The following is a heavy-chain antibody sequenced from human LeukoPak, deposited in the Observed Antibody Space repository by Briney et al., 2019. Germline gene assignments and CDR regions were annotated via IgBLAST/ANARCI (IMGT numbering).Heavy chain of an antibody. CDR1: GYTFTGYY. J-gene: IGHJ6*03. CDR3: ARGVTGIYYYYYMDV. V-gene: IGHV1-2*02. CDR2: IIPNSGDT. D-gene: IGHD3-10*01. Sequence: ASVRVSCKASGYTFTGYYMRWVRQAPGQGLEWMGWIIPNSGDTNYAQTFQGEVTMTRDTSISTAYMELSRLRSDDTAVYYCARGVTGIYYYYYMDVWGKGTTVTVSS.